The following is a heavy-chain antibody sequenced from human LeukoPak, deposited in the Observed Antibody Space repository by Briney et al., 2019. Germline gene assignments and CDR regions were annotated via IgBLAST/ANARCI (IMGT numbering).Heavy chain of an antibody. CDR1: GYTFTGYY. CDR2: INPNSGGT. V-gene: IGHV1-2*02. D-gene: IGHD3-22*01. CDR3: ARIRAETYYYDSSGSLQNWFDP. Sequence: ASVKVSCKASGYTFTGYYMHWVRQAPGLGLEWMGWINPNSGGTNYAQKFQGRVTMTRDTSISTAYMELSRLRSDDTAVYYCARIRAETYYYDSSGSLQNWFDPWGQGTLVTVSS. J-gene: IGHJ5*02.